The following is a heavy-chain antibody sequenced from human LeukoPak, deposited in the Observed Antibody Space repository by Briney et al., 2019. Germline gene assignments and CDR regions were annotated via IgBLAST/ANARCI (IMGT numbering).Heavy chain of an antibody. CDR2: IIPILGIA. J-gene: IGHJ4*02. CDR3: ARDIKQQLDMYYFDY. Sequence: ASVKVSCKASGGTFSSYAISWVRQAPGQGLEWMGRIIPILGIANYAQKFQGRVTITADKSTSTAYMELSSLRSEDTAVYYCARDIKQQLDMYYFDYWGQGTLVTVSS. D-gene: IGHD6-13*01. V-gene: IGHV1-69*04. CDR1: GGTFSSYA.